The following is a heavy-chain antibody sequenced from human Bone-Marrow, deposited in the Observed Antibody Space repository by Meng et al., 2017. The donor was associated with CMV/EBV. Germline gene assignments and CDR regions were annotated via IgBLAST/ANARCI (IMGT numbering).Heavy chain of an antibody. V-gene: IGHV1-69*02. CDR3: AAGHAEQLAAFDI. D-gene: IGHD6-13*01. Sequence: SVKVSCKASGGTFSSYTISWVRQAPGQGLEWMGRIIPTLGIANYAQKFQGRVTITADKSTSTAYMELSSLRSEDTAVYYCAAGHAEQLAAFDIWGQGTMVTVSS. CDR2: IIPTLGIA. CDR1: GGTFSSYT. J-gene: IGHJ3*02.